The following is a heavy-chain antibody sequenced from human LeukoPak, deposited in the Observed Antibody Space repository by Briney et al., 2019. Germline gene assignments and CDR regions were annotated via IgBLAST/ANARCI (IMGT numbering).Heavy chain of an antibody. Sequence: ASVKVSCKSSVYRFTSYGISGLRQAPGQGLEGMGWISAYNGNTNYTQKLQGRVTMTTDTYTSKAYMELRSLRSDDTAVYYCARGGDGDILTGLVFDYWGQGTLVTVSS. CDR3: ARGGDGDILTGLVFDY. CDR1: VYRFTSYG. CDR2: ISAYNGNT. V-gene: IGHV1-18*01. D-gene: IGHD3-9*01. J-gene: IGHJ4*02.